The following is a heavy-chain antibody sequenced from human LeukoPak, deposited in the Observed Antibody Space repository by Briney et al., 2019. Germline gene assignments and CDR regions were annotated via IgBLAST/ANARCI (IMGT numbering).Heavy chain of an antibody. CDR3: ARVEYCTNGVCIDNWFDP. Sequence: PSETLSLTCTVSGGSLSSYYWSWIRQPAGKGLEWIGRIYTSGSTNYNPSLKSRVTMSVDTSKNQFSLKLSSVTAADTAVYYCARVEYCTNGVCIDNWFDPWGQGTLVTVSS. J-gene: IGHJ5*02. D-gene: IGHD2-8*01. CDR2: IYTSGST. V-gene: IGHV4-4*07. CDR1: GGSLSSYY.